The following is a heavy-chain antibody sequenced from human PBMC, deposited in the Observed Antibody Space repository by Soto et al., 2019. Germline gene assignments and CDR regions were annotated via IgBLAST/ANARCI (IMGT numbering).Heavy chain of an antibody. J-gene: IGHJ2*01. CDR2: IYHSGST. Sequence: LQLQESGSGLVKPSQTLSLTCAVSGGSISSGGYSWSWIRQPPGKGLEWIGYIYHSGSTYYNPSLKSRVTISVDRSKNQFSLKLSSVTAADTAVYYCARGRQTTVVTGNWYFDLWGRGTLVTVSS. CDR1: GGSISSGGYS. D-gene: IGHD4-17*01. CDR3: ARGRQTTVVTGNWYFDL. V-gene: IGHV4-30-2*01.